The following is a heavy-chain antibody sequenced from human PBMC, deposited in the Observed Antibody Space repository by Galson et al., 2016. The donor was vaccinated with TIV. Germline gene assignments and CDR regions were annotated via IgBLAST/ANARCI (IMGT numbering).Heavy chain of an antibody. J-gene: IGHJ6*03. CDR3: ARVPTKTFDFWSGYDNSFCMDV. CDR2: ISGYNGNK. V-gene: IGHV1-18*01. D-gene: IGHD3-3*01. Sequence: SVKVSCKASGYTLSSYPISWVRQAPGQGLEWLGWISGYNGNKNYAQKFQGRVTMTTDTSTSTAYKELRSLRSDDTAVYYCARVPTKTFDFWSGYDNSFCMDVWGKGTTVIVSS. CDR1: GYTLSSYP.